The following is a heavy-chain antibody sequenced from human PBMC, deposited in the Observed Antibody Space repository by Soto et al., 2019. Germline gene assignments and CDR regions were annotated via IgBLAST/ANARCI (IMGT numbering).Heavy chain of an antibody. J-gene: IGHJ4*02. Sequence: SETLSLTCTVSGGTISSWYWSWIRQPPGKGLEWIGYIYYSGSTNCNPSLKSRVTISVDTSKNQFSLKLSSVTAADTAVYYCARSEATVLDYWGQGTLVTVSS. CDR3: ARSEATVLDY. CDR2: IYYSGST. V-gene: IGHV4-59*01. CDR1: GGTISSWY. D-gene: IGHD4-17*01.